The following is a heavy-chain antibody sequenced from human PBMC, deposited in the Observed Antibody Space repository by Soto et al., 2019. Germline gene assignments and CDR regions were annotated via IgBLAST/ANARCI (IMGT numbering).Heavy chain of an antibody. V-gene: IGHV1-3*01. CDR1: GYTFTGFP. Sequence: ASVKVSCKASGYTFTGFPIHWVRQAPGQRLEWMGWINAGSGKAESAQKFQGRVTINRDTSASTVYMELNSLRPEDTAVYYCARVEIVGFDYWGQGTLVTVSS. J-gene: IGHJ4*02. CDR2: INAGSGKA. D-gene: IGHD2-2*03. CDR3: ARVEIVGFDY.